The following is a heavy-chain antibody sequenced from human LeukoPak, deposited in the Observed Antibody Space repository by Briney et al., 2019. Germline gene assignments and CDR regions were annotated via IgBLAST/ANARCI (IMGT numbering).Heavy chain of an antibody. CDR2: INHSGST. V-gene: IGHV4-34*01. Sequence: SETLSLTCAVYGGSFSGYYWSWIRQPPGKGLEWIGEINHSGSTNYNPSLKSRVTISVDTSKNQFSLKLSPVTAADTAVYYCARRSAVAAHLDYWGQGTLVTVSS. CDR1: GGSFSGYY. J-gene: IGHJ4*02. CDR3: ARRSAVAAHLDY. D-gene: IGHD6-19*01.